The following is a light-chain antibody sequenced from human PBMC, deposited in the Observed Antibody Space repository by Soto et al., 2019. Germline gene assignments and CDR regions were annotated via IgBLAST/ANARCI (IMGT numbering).Light chain of an antibody. CDR3: QQSYSTPPEYT. V-gene: IGKV1-39*01. CDR2: AAS. CDR1: QSISTY. J-gene: IGKJ2*01. Sequence: DIQMTQSPSSLSASVGDRVTITCRAGQSISTYLNWYQQKPGKAPNLLIYAASNLQSGVPSRFSGSGYGTHFTLTIDSLQPGDSATYFCQQSYSTPPEYTCGQGTKLEIK.